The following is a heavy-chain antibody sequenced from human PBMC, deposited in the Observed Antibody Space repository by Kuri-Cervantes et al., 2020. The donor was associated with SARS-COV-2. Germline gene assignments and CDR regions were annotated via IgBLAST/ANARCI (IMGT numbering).Heavy chain of an antibody. D-gene: IGHD2-2*01. CDR3: ARRPDQIYWYFDL. V-gene: IGHV4-31*03. CDR2: IYYSGGT. CDR1: GGSISSGGFY. J-gene: IGHJ2*01. Sequence: LSLTCTVSGGSISSGGFYWSWIRQHPGRGLEWIAYIYYSGGTYYNPSLKSRVTISVDTSKNQFSLKLSSVTAADTAVYYCARRPDQIYWYFDLWGRGTLVTVSS.